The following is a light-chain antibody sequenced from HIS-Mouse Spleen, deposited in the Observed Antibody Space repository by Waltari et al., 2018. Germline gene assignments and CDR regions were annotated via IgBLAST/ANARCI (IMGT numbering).Light chain of an antibody. Sequence: AIRMTQSPSSFSASTGDSVTITCRARQGVSSYLAWYQQKPGKAPKLRIYAASALQSWVPSRFSGSGSGTDFTLTISCLQSEDFATYYCQQYYSYPWTFGQGTKVEIK. CDR2: AAS. J-gene: IGKJ1*01. CDR3: QQYYSYPWT. CDR1: QGVSSY. V-gene: IGKV1-8*01.